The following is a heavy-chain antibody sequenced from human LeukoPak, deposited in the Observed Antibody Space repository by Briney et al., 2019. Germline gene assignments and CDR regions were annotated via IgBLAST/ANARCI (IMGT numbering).Heavy chain of an antibody. CDR2: ISGRGDKT. D-gene: IGHD3-16*01. Sequence: PGGSLRLSCAASGFTFSTYAMNWARQAPGKGLEWVSGISGRGDKTEYADSAKGRFTISRDNSKNTLYLQMNSLRVEDTAVYYCAKSSRGGGYWGLGTLVSVSS. CDR3: AKSSRGGGY. J-gene: IGHJ4*02. V-gene: IGHV3-23*01. CDR1: GFTFSTYA.